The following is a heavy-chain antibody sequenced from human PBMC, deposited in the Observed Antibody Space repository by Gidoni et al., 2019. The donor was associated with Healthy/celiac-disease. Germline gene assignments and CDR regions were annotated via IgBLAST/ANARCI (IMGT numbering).Heavy chain of an antibody. J-gene: IGHJ6*02. Sequence: QVQLQESGPGLVKPSETLSLTCTVSGGSISSYYWSWIRQPPGKGLEWIGYIYYSGSTNYNPSLKSRVTISVDTSKNQFSLKLSSVTAADTAVYYCARARSENYYYYYGMDVWGQGTTVTVSS. CDR1: GGSISSYY. V-gene: IGHV4-59*01. CDR2: IYYSGST. CDR3: ARARSENYYYYYGMDV.